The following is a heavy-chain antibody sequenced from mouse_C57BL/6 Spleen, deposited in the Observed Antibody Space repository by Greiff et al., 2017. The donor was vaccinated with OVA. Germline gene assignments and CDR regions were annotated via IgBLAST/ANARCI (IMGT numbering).Heavy chain of an antibody. Sequence: EVKLQQSGPGLAKPSQTLSLTCSVTGYSITSDYWNWIRKFPGNKLEYMGYISYSGSTYYNPSSKSRIFITRDTYKNQYYLQLNSVTTEDTATYYYARELGQDYFDYWGQGTPLTVSS. D-gene: IGHD3-3*01. CDR3: ARELGQDYFDY. J-gene: IGHJ2*01. V-gene: IGHV3-8*01. CDR2: ISYSGST. CDR1: GYSITSDY.